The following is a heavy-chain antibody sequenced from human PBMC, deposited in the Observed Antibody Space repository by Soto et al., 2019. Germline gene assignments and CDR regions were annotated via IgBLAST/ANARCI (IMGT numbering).Heavy chain of an antibody. D-gene: IGHD2-2*01. Sequence: ASVKVSCKASGGTFSSYAISWVRQAPGQGLEWMGGIIPIFGTANYAQKFQGRVTITADESTSTAYMELSSLRSEDTAVYYCAINLNGYCSSTSCLPTNVDDDYWGQGTLVTVSS. CDR3: AINLNGYCSSTSCLPTNVDDDY. CDR2: IIPIFGTA. J-gene: IGHJ4*02. V-gene: IGHV1-69*13. CDR1: GGTFSSYA.